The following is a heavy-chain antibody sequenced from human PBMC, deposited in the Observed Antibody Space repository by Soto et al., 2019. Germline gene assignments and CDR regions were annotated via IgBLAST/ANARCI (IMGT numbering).Heavy chain of an antibody. D-gene: IGHD2-21*02. J-gene: IGHJ4*02. CDR3: ARGGLTDYFDY. Sequence: QVQLVESGGAVVQPGRSLRLSCAASGFTFSSYGMHWVRQAPGKGLEWVAVIWYDGSNKYYADSVKGRFTISRDNSKNTLYLQMNSLRAEDTAVYYCARGGLTDYFDYWGQVTLVTVAS. V-gene: IGHV3-33*01. CDR2: IWYDGSNK. CDR1: GFTFSSYG.